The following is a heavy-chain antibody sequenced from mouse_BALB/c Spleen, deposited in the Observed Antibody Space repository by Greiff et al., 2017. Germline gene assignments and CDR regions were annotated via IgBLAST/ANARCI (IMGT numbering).Heavy chain of an antibody. CDR1: GYTFTSYW. J-gene: IGHJ3*01. CDR3: ASHYYRYGRFAY. V-gene: IGHV1-7*01. Sequence: VQLQQSGAELAKPGASVKMSCKASGYTFTSYWMHWVKQRPGQGLEWIGYINPSTGYTEYNQKFKDKATLTADKSSSTAYMQLSSLTSEDSAVYYCASHYYRYGRFAYWGQGTLVTVSA. CDR2: INPSTGYT. D-gene: IGHD2-14*01.